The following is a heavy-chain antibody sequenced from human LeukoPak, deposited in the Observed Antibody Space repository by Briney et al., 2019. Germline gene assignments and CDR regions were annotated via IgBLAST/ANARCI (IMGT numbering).Heavy chain of an antibody. Sequence: GASVKVSCKASGYTFTSYGISWVRQAPGQGLEWMGWISAYNGNTNYAQKLQGRVTITTDTSTSTAYMEVRSLRSDDTAVFYCAREAPVAAGSDAFDIWGQGTMVTVSS. D-gene: IGHD6-19*01. J-gene: IGHJ3*02. CDR2: ISAYNGNT. CDR3: AREAPVAAGSDAFDI. V-gene: IGHV1-18*01. CDR1: GYTFTSYG.